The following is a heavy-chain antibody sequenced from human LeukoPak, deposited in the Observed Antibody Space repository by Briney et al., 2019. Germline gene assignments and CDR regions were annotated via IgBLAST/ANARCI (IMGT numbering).Heavy chain of an antibody. Sequence: ASVTVSCKVSGYTLTELSMHWVRQAPGEGLEWMGGFDPEDGETIYAQKFQGRVTMTEDTSTDTAYMELSSLRSEDTAVYYCATVFGGYSYGYSWTRLSYWGQGTLVTVSS. D-gene: IGHD5-18*01. CDR1: GYTLTELS. V-gene: IGHV1-24*01. CDR3: ATVFGGYSYGYSWTRLSY. J-gene: IGHJ4*02. CDR2: FDPEDGET.